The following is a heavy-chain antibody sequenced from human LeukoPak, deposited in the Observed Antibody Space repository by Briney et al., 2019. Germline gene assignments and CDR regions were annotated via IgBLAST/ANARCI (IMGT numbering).Heavy chain of an antibody. J-gene: IGHJ4*02. V-gene: IGHV3-74*01. D-gene: IGHD1-26*01. CDR1: GFTFSSYW. CDR3: ASRYSGSYERPFDY. Sequence: GGSLRLSCAASGFTFSSYWMHWVRQAPGKGLVWVSRINSDGSSTSYADSVKGRFTISRDNAKNTLYLQMNSPRAEDTAVYYCASRYSGSYERPFDYWGQGTLVTVSS. CDR2: INSDGSST.